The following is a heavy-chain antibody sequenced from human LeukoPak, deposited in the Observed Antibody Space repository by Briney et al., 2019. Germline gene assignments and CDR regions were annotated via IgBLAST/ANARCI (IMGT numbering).Heavy chain of an antibody. CDR3: AREIYDSSGYYFAGSYFDY. J-gene: IGHJ4*02. CDR1: GGTFSSYA. V-gene: IGHV1-69*05. CDR2: IIPIFGTA. Sequence: ASVTVSCKASGGTFSSYAISWVRQAPGQGLEWMGGIIPIFGTANYAQKFQGRVTITTDESTSTAYMELSSLRSEDTAVYYCAREIYDSSGYYFAGSYFDYWGQGTLVTVSS. D-gene: IGHD3-22*01.